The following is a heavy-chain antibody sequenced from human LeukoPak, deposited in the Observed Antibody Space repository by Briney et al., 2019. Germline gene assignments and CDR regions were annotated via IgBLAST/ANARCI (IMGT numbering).Heavy chain of an antibody. V-gene: IGHV4-34*01. D-gene: IGHD2-15*01. CDR1: GGSFSGYY. CDR3: ARGGRIRRGMDV. CDR2: INHSGST. Sequence: SETLSLTCAVYGGSFSGYYWSWIRQPPGKGLEWIGEINHSGSTNYNPSLKSRVTISVDTSENQLSLKLSSVTAADTAVYYCARGGRIRRGMDVWGKGTTVTVSS. J-gene: IGHJ6*04.